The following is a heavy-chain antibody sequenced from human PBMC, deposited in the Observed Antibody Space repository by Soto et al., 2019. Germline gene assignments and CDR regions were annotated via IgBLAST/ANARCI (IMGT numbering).Heavy chain of an antibody. D-gene: IGHD3-3*01. CDR3: AHSGELMRITVFGVVMGSWFDP. CDR1: GFSLSTSGVG. Sequence: QITLKESGPTLVKPTQTLTLTCTFSGFSLSTSGVGVGWIRQPPGKALEWLALISWNDDKRYSPSLKSRLTITQDTSKNQVVLTMTNMDPVDTDTYYYAHSGELMRITVFGVVMGSWFDPWGQGTLVTVSS. CDR2: ISWNDDK. J-gene: IGHJ5*02. V-gene: IGHV2-5*01.